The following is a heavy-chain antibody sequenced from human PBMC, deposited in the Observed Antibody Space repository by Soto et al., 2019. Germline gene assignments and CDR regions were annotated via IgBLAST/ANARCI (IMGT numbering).Heavy chain of an antibody. D-gene: IGHD6-13*01. CDR2: IYWDDDK. J-gene: IGHJ5*02. V-gene: IGHV2-5*02. CDR3: AHIEQLATYNWFDP. CDR1: GFSLSTSGVG. Sequence: SGPTLVNPTQTLTLTWTFSGFSLSTSGVGVGWIRQPPGKALEWLALIYWDDDKRYSPSLKSRLTITKDTSKNQVVLTMTNMDPVDTATYYCAHIEQLATYNWFDPWGQGTLVTVSS.